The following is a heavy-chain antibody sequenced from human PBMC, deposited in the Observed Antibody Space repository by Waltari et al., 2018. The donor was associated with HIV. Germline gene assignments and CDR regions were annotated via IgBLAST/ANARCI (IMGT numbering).Heavy chain of an antibody. Sequence: QEQLVQSGAEAKKPGASVKVSCTASGNTFSTYDMTCVRQAPGQGLEWVGWIHPNTGNTVYAQKFQGRVSMTSNTSLRTVYMELSSLSSDDTAIYYCVRATCSVGCYHYLGMDVWGQGTTVIVS. V-gene: IGHV1-8*01. CDR3: VRATCSVGCYHYLGMDV. D-gene: IGHD6-19*01. J-gene: IGHJ6*02. CDR2: IHPNTGNT. CDR1: GNTFSTYD.